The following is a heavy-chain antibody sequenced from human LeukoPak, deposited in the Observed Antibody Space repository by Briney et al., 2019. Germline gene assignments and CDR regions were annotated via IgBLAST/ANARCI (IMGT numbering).Heavy chain of an antibody. Sequence: GGSLRLSCAASGFSFNSDWMDWVRQAPGKGLEWVANIKHDESEKNYLDSVKGRFTISRDNAQNSLYLQMNGLRVEDTAVYYCTRRLDDWGQGTLVAVSS. CDR2: IKHDESEK. CDR3: TRRLDD. D-gene: IGHD3-16*01. V-gene: IGHV3-7*01. J-gene: IGHJ4*02. CDR1: GFSFNSDW.